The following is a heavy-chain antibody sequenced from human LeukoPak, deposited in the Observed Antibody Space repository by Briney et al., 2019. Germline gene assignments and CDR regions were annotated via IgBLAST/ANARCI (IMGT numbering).Heavy chain of an antibody. CDR1: GFTFSSYA. D-gene: IGHD3-9*01. CDR3: AIVLRYLDWLSSFDY. V-gene: IGHV3-23*01. Sequence: PGESLRLSCAASGFTFSSYAMSWVRQAPGKGLEWVSAISGSGGSTYYADSVKGRFTISRDNSKNTLYMQMNSLRAEDTAVYYCAIVLRYLDWLSSFDYGRQKPLDTVST. CDR2: ISGSGGST. J-gene: IGHJ4*02.